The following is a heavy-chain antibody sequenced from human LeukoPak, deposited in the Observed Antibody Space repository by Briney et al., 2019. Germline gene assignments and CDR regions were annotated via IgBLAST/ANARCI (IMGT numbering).Heavy chain of an antibody. Sequence: SETLSLTCTVSGASIRSGDYYWSWIRQPPGKGLEWIGYIYDSGSTYYNPSLKSRITISVDTSENRFSLKLSSVTATDTAVYYCARDCSGGSCYGAFDIWGQGTMVTVAS. J-gene: IGHJ3*02. D-gene: IGHD2-15*01. CDR2: IYDSGST. V-gene: IGHV4-30-4*01. CDR1: GASIRSGDYY. CDR3: ARDCSGGSCYGAFDI.